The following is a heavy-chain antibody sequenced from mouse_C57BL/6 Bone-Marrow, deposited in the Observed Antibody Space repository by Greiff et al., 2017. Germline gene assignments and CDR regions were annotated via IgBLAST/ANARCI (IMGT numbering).Heavy chain of an antibody. CDR2: ISYDGSN. Sequence: DVKLQESGPGLVKPSQSLSLTCSVTGYSITSGYYWNWIRQFPGNKLEWMGYISYDGSNNYNPSLKNRISITRDTSKNQFFLKLNSVTTEDTATYYCARGYGSSQYYFDYWGQGTTLTVSS. V-gene: IGHV3-6*01. D-gene: IGHD1-1*01. CDR1: GYSITSGYY. CDR3: ARGYGSSQYYFDY. J-gene: IGHJ2*01.